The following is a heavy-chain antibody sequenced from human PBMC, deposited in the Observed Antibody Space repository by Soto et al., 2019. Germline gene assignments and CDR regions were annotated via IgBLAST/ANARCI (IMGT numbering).Heavy chain of an antibody. Sequence: QVQLVESGGGVVQPGRSLRLSCAASGFTFSSYAMHWVRQAPGKGLEWVAVISYDGSNKYYADSVKGRFTISRDNSKNTLYLQMNSLRAEDTAVYYCAGDEREVTAIVFCFEDWGQGTLVTVSS. CDR3: AGDEREVTAIVFCFED. CDR2: ISYDGSNK. V-gene: IGHV3-30-3*01. CDR1: GFTFSSYA. J-gene: IGHJ4*02. D-gene: IGHD2-21*02.